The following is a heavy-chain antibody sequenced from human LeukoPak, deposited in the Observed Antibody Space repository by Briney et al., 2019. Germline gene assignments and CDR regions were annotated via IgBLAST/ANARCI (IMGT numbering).Heavy chain of an antibody. V-gene: IGHV4-31*03. CDR2: IYYSGST. Sequence: SETLSLTCTVSGGXISSGGYYWSWIRQHPGKGLQWFGYIYYSGSTYYNPSLKSRVTISVDTSKNQFSLKLSSVTAADTAVYCCARGDSSGYYSGDFDYWGQGTLVTVSS. CDR1: GGXISSGGYY. J-gene: IGHJ4*02. D-gene: IGHD3-22*01. CDR3: ARGDSSGYYSGDFDY.